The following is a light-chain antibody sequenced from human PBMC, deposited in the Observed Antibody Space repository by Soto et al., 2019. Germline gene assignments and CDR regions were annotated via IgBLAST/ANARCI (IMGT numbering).Light chain of an antibody. CDR3: QSYASSLSGWV. Sequence: QSVLTQPPSVSGAPGQRVTISCTGSSSNIGAGYDGHWYQQLPGTAPKLLIYGNSNRPSGVPDRFSGSKSGTSASLAITGLQAEDEVDYYCQSYASSLSGWVFGAGTQLTVL. V-gene: IGLV1-40*01. CDR2: GNS. CDR1: SSNIGAGYD. J-gene: IGLJ3*02.